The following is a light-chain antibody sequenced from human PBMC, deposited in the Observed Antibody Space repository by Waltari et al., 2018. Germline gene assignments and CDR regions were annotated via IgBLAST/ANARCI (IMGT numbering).Light chain of an antibody. Sequence: QSVLTQPPSASGTPGQRVTISCSGRTSNIGNNAVTLYLQLPGTAPKLLIYSDNQRPSGVPDRFSGSKSDTSASLAISGLQSEDEADYYCVTWDGSLNGLVFGPGTKVTVL. CDR2: SDN. V-gene: IGLV1-44*01. J-gene: IGLJ1*01. CDR1: TSNIGNNA. CDR3: VTWDGSLNGLV.